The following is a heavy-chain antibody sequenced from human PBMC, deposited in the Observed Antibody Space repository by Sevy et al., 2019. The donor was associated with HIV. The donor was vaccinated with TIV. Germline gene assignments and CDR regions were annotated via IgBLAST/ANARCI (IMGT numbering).Heavy chain of an antibody. V-gene: IGHV4-59*01. CDR3: ARGTGVEMAIGFAFDI. D-gene: IGHD7-27*01. CDR1: GGSISSYY. Sequence: SETLSLTCTVSGGSISSYYWSWIRQPPGKGLEWIGYIYYSGSTNYNPSLKSRVTISVDTSKNQLSLKLSSVTAADTAVYYCARGTGVEMAIGFAFDIWGQGTMVTVSS. CDR2: IYYSGST. J-gene: IGHJ3*02.